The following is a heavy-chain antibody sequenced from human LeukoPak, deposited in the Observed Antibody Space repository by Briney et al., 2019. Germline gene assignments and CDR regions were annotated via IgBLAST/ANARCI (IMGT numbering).Heavy chain of an antibody. CDR1: EFSFSDYP. J-gene: IGHJ4*01. V-gene: IGHV3-48*02. D-gene: IGHD3-9*01. CDR2: IRTSSEGANLA. Sequence: GGSLRLSCATSEFSFSDYPMNWVRQAPGKGLEWVSNIRTSSEGANLAFYADSVKGRVTFSRDDAKNTLYLHMHSLRDDDTAVYYCATDQRYAFDYWGQGILVTVSS. CDR3: ATDQRYAFDY.